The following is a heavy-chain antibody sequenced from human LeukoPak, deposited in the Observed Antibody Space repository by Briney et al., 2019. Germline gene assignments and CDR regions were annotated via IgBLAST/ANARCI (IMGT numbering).Heavy chain of an antibody. CDR3: VQDPTHHYYDTSGYFDY. Sequence: GGSLRLSCSASGFTLSSYGMHWVRQAPGKGLEYVSAISSTGDSTYYADSVRGRFTISRDNSKNTLYLQMSSLRAEDTAIYYCVQDPTHHYYDTSGYFDYWGQGTLVTVSS. CDR2: ISSTGDST. CDR1: GFTLSSYG. J-gene: IGHJ4*02. V-gene: IGHV3-64D*06. D-gene: IGHD3-22*01.